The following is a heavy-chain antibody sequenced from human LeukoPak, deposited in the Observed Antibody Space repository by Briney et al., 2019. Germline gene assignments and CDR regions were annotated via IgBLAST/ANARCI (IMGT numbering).Heavy chain of an antibody. CDR2: ISWNSGSI. J-gene: IGHJ4*02. V-gene: IGHV3-9*01. CDR3: AKDSSSGGHYFDY. D-gene: IGHD6-6*01. CDR1: GFTFDDYD. Sequence: GRSLRLSCAASGFTFDDYDMHWVRQAPGKGLEWVSGISWNSGSIAYADSVRGRFTISRDNVKNSLFLELNSLRPEDTALYYCAKDSSSGGHYFDYWGQGTLLTVSS.